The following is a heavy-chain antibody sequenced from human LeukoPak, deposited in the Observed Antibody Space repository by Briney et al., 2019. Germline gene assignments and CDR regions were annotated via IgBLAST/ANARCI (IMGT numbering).Heavy chain of an antibody. J-gene: IGHJ4*02. CDR1: GFTFSRYW. D-gene: IGHD6-13*01. V-gene: IGHV3-7*04. CDR2: IKEDGSEK. Sequence: GGSLRLSCAASGFTFSRYWMSWVRQAPGKGLGYMANIKEDGSEKYYVDSVKGRFTISRDNARNSLFLQMNSLRVDDTAVYYCARDTSAERGQQLANWGQGTLVTVSS. CDR3: ARDTSAERGQQLAN.